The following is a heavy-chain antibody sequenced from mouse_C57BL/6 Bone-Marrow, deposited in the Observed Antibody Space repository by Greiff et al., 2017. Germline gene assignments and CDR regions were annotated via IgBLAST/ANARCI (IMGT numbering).Heavy chain of an antibody. V-gene: IGHV5-17*01. D-gene: IGHD2-3*01. J-gene: IGHJ4*01. CDR1: GFTFSDYG. CDR2: ISSGSSTI. CDR3: ARGWLLRPYYAMDY. Sequence: DVMLVESGGGLVKPGGSLKLSCAASGFTFSDYGMHWVRRAPEKGLEWVAYISSGSSTIYYADTVKGRFTISRDNAKNTLFLQMTSLRSEDTAMYYCARGWLLRPYYAMDYWGQGTSVTVSS.